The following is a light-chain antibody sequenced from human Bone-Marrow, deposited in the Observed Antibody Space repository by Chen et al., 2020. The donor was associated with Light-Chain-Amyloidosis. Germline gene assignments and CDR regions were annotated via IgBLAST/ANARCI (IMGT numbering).Light chain of an antibody. CDR3: QQASTYPPWT. CDR2: ATS. V-gene: IGKV1-12*01. Sequence: DIQMTQSPSSVSASIGDRVTITCRASQDVASGVAWYQQKPERAPKLLMYATSVLQSGVALRFSGSGSGTDFSLTITSLQPEDLAVYYCQQASTYPPWTFGQGTKVEIK. J-gene: IGKJ1*01. CDR1: QDVASG.